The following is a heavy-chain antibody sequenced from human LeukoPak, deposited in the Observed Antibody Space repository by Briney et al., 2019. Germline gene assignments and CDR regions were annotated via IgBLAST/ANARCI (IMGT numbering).Heavy chain of an antibody. CDR3: ARVDYGDATY. J-gene: IGHJ4*02. V-gene: IGHV3-7*04. Sequence: GGSLRLSCAASGFTFSNYWMTCVRQAPGRGLEWVASIKQDGSEQYYVDSVKGRFTISRDNAKNSLHLQMNSLRAADTAVYYCARVDYGDATYWGQGTLVTVSS. D-gene: IGHD4-17*01. CDR1: GFTFSNYW. CDR2: IKQDGSEQ.